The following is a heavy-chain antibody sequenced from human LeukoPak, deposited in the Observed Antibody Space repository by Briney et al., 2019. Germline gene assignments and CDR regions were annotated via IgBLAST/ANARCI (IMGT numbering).Heavy chain of an antibody. CDR1: GGSISSGDYY. J-gene: IGHJ6*03. CDR3: ARMRQQPYYYYHYMDV. D-gene: IGHD6-13*01. CDR2: IYYSGST. V-gene: IGHV4-30-4*02. Sequence: SETLSLTCTVSGGSISSGDYYWSWVRQPPGKGLEWIGYIYYSGSTYYNPSLKSRVTISVDTSKNQFSLKLSSVTAADTAVYYCARMRQQPYYYYHYMDVWGKGTTVTVSS.